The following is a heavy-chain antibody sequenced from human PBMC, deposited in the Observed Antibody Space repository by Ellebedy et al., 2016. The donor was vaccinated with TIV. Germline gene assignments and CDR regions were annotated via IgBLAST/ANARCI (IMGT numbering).Heavy chain of an antibody. CDR3: ARGELKSQWLARVYYYGMDV. CDR2: MNPNSGNT. CDR1: GYTFTSYD. D-gene: IGHD6-19*01. Sequence: ASVKVSCXASGYTFTSYDINWVRQATGQGLEWMGWMNPNSGNTGYAQKFQGRVTMTRNTSISTAYMELSSLRSEDTAVYYCARGELKSQWLARVYYYGMDVWGQGTTVTVSS. J-gene: IGHJ6*02. V-gene: IGHV1-8*01.